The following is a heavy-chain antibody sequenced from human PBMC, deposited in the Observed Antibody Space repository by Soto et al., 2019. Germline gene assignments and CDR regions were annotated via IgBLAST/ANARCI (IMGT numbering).Heavy chain of an antibody. J-gene: IGHJ6*02. Sequence: SQTLSLTCAISGDSVSSNSAAWNWIRQSPSRGLEWLGRTYYRSKWYNDYAVSVKSQITINPDTSKNQFSLQLNSVTPEDTAVYYCARDGYCSGGSCYSDDYYYYYYGMDVWGQGTTVTVSS. V-gene: IGHV6-1*01. CDR2: TYYRSKWYN. CDR3: ARDGYCSGGSCYSDDYYYYYYGMDV. CDR1: GDSVSSNSAA. D-gene: IGHD2-15*01.